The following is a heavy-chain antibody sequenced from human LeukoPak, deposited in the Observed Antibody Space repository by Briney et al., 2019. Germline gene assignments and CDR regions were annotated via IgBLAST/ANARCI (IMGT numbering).Heavy chain of an antibody. CDR3: ARGLRDSSGYNWFDP. Sequence: AASVKVSCKASGYTFTSSDINWVRQATGQGLEWMGWMIPNSGNTGYAQKFQGRVTMTRNTSISTAYMELSSLRSEDTAVYYCARGLRDSSGYNWFDPWGQGTLVTVSS. CDR2: MIPNSGNT. V-gene: IGHV1-8*01. J-gene: IGHJ5*02. D-gene: IGHD3-22*01. CDR1: GYTFTSSD.